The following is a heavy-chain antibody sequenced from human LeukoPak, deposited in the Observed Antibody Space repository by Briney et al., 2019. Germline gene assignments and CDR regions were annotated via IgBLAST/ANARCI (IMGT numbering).Heavy chain of an antibody. CDR3: ARPKWELAIDY. Sequence: PGGSLRLSCAASGFTLSSYWMSWVRQAPGKGLEWVANIKQDGSEKYYVDSVKGRFTISRDNAKNSLYLQMNSLRAEDTAVYYCARPKWELAIDYWGQGTLVTVSS. J-gene: IGHJ4*02. CDR2: IKQDGSEK. D-gene: IGHD1-26*01. V-gene: IGHV3-7*01. CDR1: GFTLSSYW.